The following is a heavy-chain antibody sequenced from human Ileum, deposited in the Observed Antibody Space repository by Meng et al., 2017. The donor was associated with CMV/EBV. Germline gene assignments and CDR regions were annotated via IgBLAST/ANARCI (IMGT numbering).Heavy chain of an antibody. CDR3: ARGGENYYDSSGYYLQPFYFDY. V-gene: IGHV1-18*01. D-gene: IGHD3-22*01. CDR2: ISAYNGNT. J-gene: IGHJ4*02. CDR1: GYTFTSYG. Sequence: ASVKVSCKASGYTFTSYGISWVRQAPGQGLEWMGWISAYNGNTNYAQKLQGRVTMTTDTSTSTAYMELRSLRSDDTAVYYCARGGENYYDSSGYYLQPFYFDYWGQGTLVTVSS.